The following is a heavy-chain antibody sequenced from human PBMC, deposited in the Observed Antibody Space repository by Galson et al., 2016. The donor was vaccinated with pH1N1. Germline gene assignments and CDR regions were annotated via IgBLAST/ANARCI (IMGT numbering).Heavy chain of an antibody. J-gene: IGHJ6*02. CDR2: IYHSGSN. Sequence: ETLSLTCFVSGDPIMSFYWSWIRQPPGKGLERIGHIYHSGSNNVNPSLKSRVTMSVDTSKNQFSLRLSAVSAADTGVYYCTRDRVKGAMDVWGQGTSVTVSS. V-gene: IGHV4-59*01. CDR1: GDPIMSFY. CDR3: TRDRVKGAMDV.